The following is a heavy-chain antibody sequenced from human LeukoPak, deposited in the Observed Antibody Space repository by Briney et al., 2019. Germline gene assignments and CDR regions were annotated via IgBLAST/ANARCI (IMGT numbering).Heavy chain of an antibody. V-gene: IGHV1-46*01. CDR3: ARRGSGSYVLDY. CDR1: GYTFTRYY. J-gene: IGHJ4*02. CDR2: INPSDGVI. D-gene: IGHD3-10*01. Sequence: ASVKVSCKASGYTFTRYYMHWVRQAPGQGLEWMGIINPSDGVIDYAQKFQDRVTMTRDTSTSTVYMELSSLRSEDTAVYYCARRGSGSYVLDYWGQETLVTVSS.